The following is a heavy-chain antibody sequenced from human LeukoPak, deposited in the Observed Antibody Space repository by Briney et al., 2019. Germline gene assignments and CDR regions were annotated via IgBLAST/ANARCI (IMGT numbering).Heavy chain of an antibody. CDR1: GDSISSSY. Sequence: SETLSLTCTVSGDSISSSYWNWIRQTPGKGLEWIGYISASGNTNYNPSLKSRITISVDMSKNQFSLKLSSVTAADTAVYYCARLIPGTTGLRKNYFDYWGQGTLVTVSS. D-gene: IGHD1-20*01. CDR2: ISASGNT. J-gene: IGHJ4*02. V-gene: IGHV4-4*09. CDR3: ARLIPGTTGLRKNYFDY.